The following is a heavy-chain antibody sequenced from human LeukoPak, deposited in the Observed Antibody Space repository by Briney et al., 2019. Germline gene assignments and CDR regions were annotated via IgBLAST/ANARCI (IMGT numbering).Heavy chain of an antibody. Sequence: SETLSLTCTVSAYSISSGSYWGWIRQPPGKGLEWIGSIHHSGSTYYNPSLKSRVTISVDTSKNQLSLKLSSVTAADTAVYYCARAFGVVIYFDYWGQGTLVTVSS. CDR1: AYSISSGSY. CDR3: ARAFGVVIYFDY. D-gene: IGHD3-3*01. J-gene: IGHJ4*02. V-gene: IGHV4-38-2*02. CDR2: IHHSGST.